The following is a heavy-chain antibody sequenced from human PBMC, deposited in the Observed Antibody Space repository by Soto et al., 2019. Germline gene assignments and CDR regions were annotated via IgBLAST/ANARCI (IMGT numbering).Heavy chain of an antibody. V-gene: IGHV4-59*12. CDR2: IYYSGST. CDR3: TRALLKSLDD. Sequence: SETLSLTCTVSGGSISSYYWSWIRQPPGKGLEWIGYIYYSGSTYYNPSLKSRVTISVDTSKNQFSLKLTSVTAADTAMYYCTRALLKSLDDWGQGTLVTVSS. CDR1: GGSISSYY. J-gene: IGHJ4*02. D-gene: IGHD3-9*01.